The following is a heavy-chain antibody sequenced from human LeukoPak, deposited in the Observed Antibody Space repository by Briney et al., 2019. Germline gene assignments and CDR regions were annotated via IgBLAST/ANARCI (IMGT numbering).Heavy chain of an antibody. V-gene: IGHV1-69*13. J-gene: IGHJ6*03. D-gene: IGHD3-10*01. CDR3: ASGRGGSGSYLVSDYYYYMDV. Sequence: ASVKVSCKASGGTFSSYAISWVRQAPGQGLEWMGGIIPIFGTANYAQKFQGRVTITADESTSTAYMELSSLRSEDTAVYYCASGRGGSGSYLVSDYYYYMDVWGKGTTVTISS. CDR1: GGTFSSYA. CDR2: IIPIFGTA.